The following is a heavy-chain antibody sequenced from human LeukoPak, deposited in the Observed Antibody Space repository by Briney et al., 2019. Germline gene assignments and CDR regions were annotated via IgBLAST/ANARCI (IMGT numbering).Heavy chain of an antibody. J-gene: IGHJ4*02. V-gene: IGHV3-23*01. CDR3: AKPISSGWYSFDY. D-gene: IGHD6-19*01. CDR2: ISGSGGST. CDR1: GLTFSSYA. Sequence: PGGSLRLSCAASGLTFSSYAMSWVRQAPGKGLEWVSAISGSGGSTYSADSVKGRFTISRGNSKNTLYLQINSLRAEDTAVYYCAKPISSGWYSFDYWGQGTLVTVSS.